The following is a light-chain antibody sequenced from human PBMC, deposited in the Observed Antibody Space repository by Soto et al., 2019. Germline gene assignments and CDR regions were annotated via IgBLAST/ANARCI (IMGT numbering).Light chain of an antibody. CDR1: QSVSSN. Sequence: EIVMTQSPATLSVSPGERATLSCRASQSVSSNLAWYQQKPGQAPRLLIYGASTRATGIPARFSGSGSGKELTLTISSLQSEDFAVYYCQQYHTFGPGKKVDIK. J-gene: IGKJ3*01. CDR3: QQYHT. V-gene: IGKV3-15*01. CDR2: GAS.